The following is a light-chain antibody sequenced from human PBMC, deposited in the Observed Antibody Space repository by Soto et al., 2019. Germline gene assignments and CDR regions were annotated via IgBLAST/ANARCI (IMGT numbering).Light chain of an antibody. CDR2: DVS. Sequence: QSALTQPRSVSGSPGQSVTISCTGTSSDVGGYNYVSWYQQHPGKAPKLMIHDVSKRPSGVPDRFSGSKSGNTASLTISGLQAEDEADYYCCSYAGSYTWVFGGGTKVTAL. V-gene: IGLV2-11*01. J-gene: IGLJ3*02. CDR3: CSYAGSYTWV. CDR1: SSDVGGYNY.